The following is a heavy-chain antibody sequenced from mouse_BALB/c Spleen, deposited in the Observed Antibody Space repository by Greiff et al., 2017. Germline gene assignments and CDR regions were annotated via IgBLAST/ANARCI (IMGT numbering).Heavy chain of an antibody. V-gene: IGHV14-3*02. CDR1: GFNIKDTY. D-gene: IGHD2-1*01. Sequence: EVQLQQSGAELVKPGASVKLSCTASGFNIKDTYMHWVKQRPEQGLEWIGRIDPANGNTKYDPKFQGKATITADTSSNTAYLQLSSLTSEDTAVYYCARYGNYGGGFDYGGQGTTLTVSS. CDR2: IDPANGNT. J-gene: IGHJ2*01. CDR3: ARYGNYGGGFDY.